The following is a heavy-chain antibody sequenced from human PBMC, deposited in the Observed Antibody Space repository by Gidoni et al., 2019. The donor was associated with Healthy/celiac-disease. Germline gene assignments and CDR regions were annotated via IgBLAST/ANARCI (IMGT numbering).Heavy chain of an antibody. CDR2: IYYSGST. D-gene: IGHD5-12*01. V-gene: IGHV4-39*07. J-gene: IGHJ4*02. CDR3: ARRDGYQFDY. CDR1: GGSISSSSYY. Sequence: QLQLQESGPGRVKPSETLSLTCTVPGGSISSSSYYWGWIRQPPGKVLEWIGSIYYSGSTYYNPSLKSRVTISVDTSKNQFSLKLSSVTAADTAVYYCARRDGYQFDYWGQGTLVTVSS.